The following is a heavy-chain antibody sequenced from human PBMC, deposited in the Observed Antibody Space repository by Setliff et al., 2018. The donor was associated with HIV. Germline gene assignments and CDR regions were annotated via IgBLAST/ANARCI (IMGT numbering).Heavy chain of an antibody. CDR3: ATIRAYYYDSSGQEYFQY. D-gene: IGHD3-22*01. CDR1: GYSLTDLS. CDR2: FDPEDGET. J-gene: IGHJ1*01. Sequence: ASVKVSCKVSGYSLTDLSIHWVRQAPGKGLEWTGGFDPEDGETVYAQKLQGRVTMTEDTSTDTAYMELSSLRSEDTAMYYCATIRAYYYDSSGQEYFQYWGHGTPVTVSS. V-gene: IGHV1-24*01.